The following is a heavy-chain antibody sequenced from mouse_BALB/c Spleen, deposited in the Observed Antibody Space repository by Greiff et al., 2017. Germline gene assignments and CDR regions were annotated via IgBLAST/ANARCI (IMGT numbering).Heavy chain of an antibody. CDR1: GFTFTDYY. V-gene: IGHV7-3*02. Sequence: EVNVVESGGGLVQPGGSLRLSCATSGFTFTDYYMSWVRQPPGKALEWLGFIRNKANGYTTEYSASVKGRFTISRDNSQSILYLQMNTLRAEDSATYYCARENWESTYWGQGTLVTVSA. CDR3: ARENWESTY. CDR2: IRNKANGYTT. D-gene: IGHD4-1*01. J-gene: IGHJ3*01.